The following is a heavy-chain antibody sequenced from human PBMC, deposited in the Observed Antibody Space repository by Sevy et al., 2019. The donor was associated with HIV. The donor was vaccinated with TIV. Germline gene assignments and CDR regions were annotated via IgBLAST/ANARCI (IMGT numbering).Heavy chain of an antibody. CDR2: IYYSGRT. D-gene: IGHD2-21*02. V-gene: IGHV4-30-4*01. J-gene: IGHJ4*02. CDR3: ARDSYEVTRGYSFDF. CDR1: GGSISSGAYY. Sequence: SETLSLACTVSGGSISSGAYYWGWLRQPPGRGREWFGYIYYSGRTYYNPSFQGRFTISVDTSKNKSFLKLTSVTAAETAVYYCARDSYEVTRGYSFDFWGQGTLVTVSS.